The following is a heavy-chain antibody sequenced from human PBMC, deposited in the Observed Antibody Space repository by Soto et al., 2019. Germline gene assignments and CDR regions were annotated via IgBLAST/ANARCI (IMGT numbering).Heavy chain of an antibody. CDR1: GGSISGYY. CDR2: MYNTGST. Sequence: SETLSLTCPVSGGSISGYYWSWIRQPPGKGLEWIGYMYNTGSTVYNPSFKSRVTISVDTSKNQFSLKLSSVTAADTAVYYCARSDGRYWGQGTLVTVSS. J-gene: IGHJ4*02. CDR3: ARSDGRY. V-gene: IGHV4-59*01.